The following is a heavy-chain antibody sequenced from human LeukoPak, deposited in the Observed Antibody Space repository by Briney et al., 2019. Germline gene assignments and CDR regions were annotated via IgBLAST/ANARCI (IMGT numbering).Heavy chain of an antibody. J-gene: IGHJ5*02. CDR1: GYTFTSYY. D-gene: IGHD6-13*01. Sequence: ASVKVSCKASGYTFTSYYMHWVRQAPGQGLEWMGIINPSGGSTRYAQKFQGRVTMTRDTSISTAYMELSRLRSDDTAVYYCARAAAAAGLADPWGQGTLVTVSS. CDR2: INPSGGST. V-gene: IGHV1-46*01. CDR3: ARAAAAAGLADP.